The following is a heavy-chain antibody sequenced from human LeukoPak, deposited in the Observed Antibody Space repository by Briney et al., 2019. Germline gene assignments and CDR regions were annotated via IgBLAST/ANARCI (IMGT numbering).Heavy chain of an antibody. J-gene: IGHJ4*02. CDR3: ARLLGTGWTLFDY. CDR2: IYDNGNT. V-gene: IGHV4-59*08. Sequence: SETLSLTCTVSGGSISRYNWSWMPQPPGRGLEWIAYIYDNGNTTYNPSLKSGVPPSETTSKNRFFLKLSSVTAADTAVYYCARLLGTGWTLFDYWGQGTLLTVSS. CDR1: GGSISRYN. D-gene: IGHD6-19*01.